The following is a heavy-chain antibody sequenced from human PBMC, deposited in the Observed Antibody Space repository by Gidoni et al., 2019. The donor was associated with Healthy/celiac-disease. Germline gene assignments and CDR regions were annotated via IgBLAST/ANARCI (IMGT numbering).Heavy chain of an antibody. CDR3: AREDRGVVVIGSDAFDI. J-gene: IGHJ3*02. V-gene: IGHV4-31*03. CDR1: GGSISSGGYY. D-gene: IGHD3-22*01. Sequence: QVQLQESGPGLVKPPQTLSLTCTVSGGSISSGGYYWSWIRQHPGKSLEWIGYIDYSGSTYYNPSLKSRVTISVDTSKNQFSLKLSSVTAADTAVYYCAREDRGVVVIGSDAFDIWGQGTMVTVSS. CDR2: IDYSGST.